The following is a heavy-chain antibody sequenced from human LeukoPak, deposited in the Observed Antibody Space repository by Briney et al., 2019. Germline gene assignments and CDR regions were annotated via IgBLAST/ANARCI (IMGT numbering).Heavy chain of an antibody. CDR3: AKGSSGSRPYYFDY. J-gene: IGHJ4*02. CDR2: ITDSGGST. CDR1: GFTFSSYA. D-gene: IGHD3-22*01. V-gene: IGHV3-23*01. Sequence: GGALRLSCAASGFTFSSYAMSWVRQAPGEGLEWVSAITDSGGSTYYADSVKGRFTISRDNSKNTLYLQMHTLRAEDTAIYYCAKGSSGSRPYYFDYWGQGTLVTVSS.